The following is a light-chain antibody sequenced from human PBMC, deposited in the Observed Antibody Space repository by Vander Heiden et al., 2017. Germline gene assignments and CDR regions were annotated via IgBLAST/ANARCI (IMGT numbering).Light chain of an antibody. CDR2: GAS. CDR3: QQYNNWPLYT. J-gene: IGKJ2*01. CDR1: QSVTSN. V-gene: IGKV3-15*01. Sequence: EIVTTQSPATHSASPGERATLSCRASQSVTSNLAWYQQKPGQAPRLLIYGASTRATGVPDRFSGSGSGTEFTLTISSLQSEDVAVYYCQQYNNWPLYTFGQGTKLEIK.